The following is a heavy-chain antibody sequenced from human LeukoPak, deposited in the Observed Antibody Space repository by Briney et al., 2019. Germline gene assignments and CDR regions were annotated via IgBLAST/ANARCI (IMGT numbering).Heavy chain of an antibody. CDR1: GFTFSSYS. CDR2: ISGSSSYI. Sequence: GGSLRLSCAVSGFTFSSYSMNWVRQAPGKGLEWVSSISGSSSYIYYADSVKGRFTISRHNAKNSLYLQMNSLRAEDTAVYYCARDPGAYSSSPIDYWGQGTLVTVSS. V-gene: IGHV3-21*01. D-gene: IGHD6-6*01. J-gene: IGHJ4*02. CDR3: ARDPGAYSSSPIDY.